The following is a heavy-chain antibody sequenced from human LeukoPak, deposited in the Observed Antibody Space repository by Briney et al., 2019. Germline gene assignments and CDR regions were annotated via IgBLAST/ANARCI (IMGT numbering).Heavy chain of an antibody. V-gene: IGHV5-51*01. J-gene: IGHJ4*02. CDR1: GYSFTSYW. CDR3: ARHYPGGDYFIDY. Sequence: GESLQTSCKGSGYSFTSYWIGWVRQMPGKGLEWVGIIYPGDSDTRYSPSFQDQVIISADKSISTAYLQWSSLKASDTAMYYCARHYPGGDYFIDYWGQGTLVTVSS. D-gene: IGHD4-17*01. CDR2: IYPGDSDT.